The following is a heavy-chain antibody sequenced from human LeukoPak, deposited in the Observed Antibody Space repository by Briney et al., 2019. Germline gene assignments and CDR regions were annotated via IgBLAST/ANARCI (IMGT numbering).Heavy chain of an antibody. V-gene: IGHV4-61*02. CDR2: VYFSGST. CDR3: ARKTGYGSGSYYNYYFDY. Sequence: SETLSLTCTVSGASLKSINSYWTWIRQPAGKGLEWIGRVYFSGSTTYNPSRKGRVTISVDTSRNQFSLHLSSVTAADTAVYYCARKTGYGSGSYYNYYFDYWGQGSLVTVSS. J-gene: IGHJ4*02. CDR1: GASLKSINSY. D-gene: IGHD3-10*01.